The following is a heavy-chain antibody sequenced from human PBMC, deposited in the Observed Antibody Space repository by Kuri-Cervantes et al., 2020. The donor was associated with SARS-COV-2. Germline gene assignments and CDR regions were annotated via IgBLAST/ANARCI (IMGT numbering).Heavy chain of an antibody. CDR3: ARVGRAGPFDY. V-gene: IGHV4-38-2*02. D-gene: IGHD6-13*01. CDR1: GYSISSGYY. CDR2: IYHSGST. Sequence: GSLRLSCTVSGYSISSGYYWGRIRQPPGKGLEWIGSIYHSGSTHYNPSLKSRVTISVDTSKNQFSLKLSSVTAADTAVYYCARVGRAGPFDYWGQGTLVTVSS. J-gene: IGHJ4*02.